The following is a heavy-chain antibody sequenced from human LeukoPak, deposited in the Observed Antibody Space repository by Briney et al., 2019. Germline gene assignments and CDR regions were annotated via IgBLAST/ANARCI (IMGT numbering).Heavy chain of an antibody. D-gene: IGHD6-19*01. CDR2: IYYSGST. V-gene: IGHV4-39*01. CDR1: GGSISSSSYY. J-gene: IGHJ4*02. Sequence: PSETLSLTCTVSGGSISSSSYYWGWIRQPPGKGLEWIGSIYYSGSTYYNPSLKSRVTISVDTSKNQFSLKLSSVTAADTAVYYCARGSSGWFYYWGQGTLVTVSS. CDR3: ARGSSGWFYY.